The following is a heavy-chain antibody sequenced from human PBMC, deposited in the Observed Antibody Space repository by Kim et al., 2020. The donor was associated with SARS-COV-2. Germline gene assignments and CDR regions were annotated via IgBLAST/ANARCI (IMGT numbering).Heavy chain of an antibody. Sequence: AQKFQGRVTMTRNTSISTAYMELSSLRSEDTAVYYCARDYYGSGLDAFDIWGQGTMVTVSS. J-gene: IGHJ3*02. V-gene: IGHV1-8*01. D-gene: IGHD3-10*01. CDR3: ARDYYGSGLDAFDI.